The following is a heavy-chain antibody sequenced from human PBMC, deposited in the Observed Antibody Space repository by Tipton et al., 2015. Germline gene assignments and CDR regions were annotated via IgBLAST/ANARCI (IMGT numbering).Heavy chain of an antibody. CDR2: IRGSGDSA. CDR3: AKDQEDYDRSSGIPNFDY. V-gene: IGHV3-23*01. Sequence: SLRLSCVTSGFTFSRHAMNWVRQAPGKGLEWVSAIRGSGDSAFYADSVKGRFSISRDNSKNTVYLQMNSLRAEDTAFYYCAKDQEDYDRSSGIPNFDYWGQGALVTVSS. CDR1: GFTFSRHA. J-gene: IGHJ4*02. D-gene: IGHD3-22*01.